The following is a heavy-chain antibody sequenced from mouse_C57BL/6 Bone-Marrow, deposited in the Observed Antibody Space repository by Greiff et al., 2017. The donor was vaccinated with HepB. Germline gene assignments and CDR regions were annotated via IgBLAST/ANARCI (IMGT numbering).Heavy chain of an antibody. CDR3: ARYYYGSSLYYFDY. V-gene: IGHV1-59*01. CDR1: GYTFTSYW. Sequence: QVQLQQPGAELVRPGTSVKLSCKASGYTFTSYWMHWVKQRPGQGLEWIGVIDPSDSYTNYNQKFKGKATLTVDTSSSTAYMQLSSLTSEDSAVYYCARYYYGSSLYYFDYWGQGTTLTVSS. CDR2: IDPSDSYT. D-gene: IGHD1-1*01. J-gene: IGHJ2*01.